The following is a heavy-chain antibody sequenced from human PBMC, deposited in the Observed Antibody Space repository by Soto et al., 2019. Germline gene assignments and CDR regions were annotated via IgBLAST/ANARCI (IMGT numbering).Heavy chain of an antibody. CDR2: INPNSGGT. V-gene: IGHV1-2*04. Sequence: GASVKVSCKASGYTFTGYYMHWVRQAPGQGLEWMGWINPNSGGTNYAQKFQGWVTMTRDTSISTAYMELSRLRSDDTAVYYCARGYDSSGPPEYYFDYWGQGTLVTVSP. CDR1: GYTFTGYY. CDR3: ARGYDSSGPPEYYFDY. D-gene: IGHD3-22*01. J-gene: IGHJ4*02.